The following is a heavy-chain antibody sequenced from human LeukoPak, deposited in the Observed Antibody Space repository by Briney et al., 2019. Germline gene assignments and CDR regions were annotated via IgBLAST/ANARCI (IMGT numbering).Heavy chain of an antibody. Sequence: SETLSLTCTVSGGSISSYYWSWIRQPPGKGLEWIGYIYYSENTNYNPSLKSRVTISVDTSKNQFSLRVTSLTAADTAVYFCARGSWDGYANLVDHWGQGTLVTVSS. D-gene: IGHD5-24*01. CDR2: IYYSENT. J-gene: IGHJ4*02. CDR1: GGSISSYY. V-gene: IGHV4-59*01. CDR3: ARGSWDGYANLVDH.